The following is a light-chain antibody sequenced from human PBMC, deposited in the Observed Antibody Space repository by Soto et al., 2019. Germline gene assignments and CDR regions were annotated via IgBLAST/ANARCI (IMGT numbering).Light chain of an antibody. J-gene: IGKJ5*01. CDR1: QDISHY. CDR2: AAS. V-gene: IGKV1-39*01. Sequence: DIQMTESPSSLSASGGDTGTITCQASQDISHYLNWYQQKPGEAPKVLIYAASTLQDGIPSRFSGSGSGTDFTLTIRGLQPEDFATYYCQQGYSTITFGQGTRLEIK. CDR3: QQGYSTIT.